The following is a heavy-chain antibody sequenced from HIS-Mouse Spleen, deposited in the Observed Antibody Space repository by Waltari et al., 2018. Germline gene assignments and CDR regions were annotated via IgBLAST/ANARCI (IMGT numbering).Heavy chain of an antibody. CDR3: ARDLQIDGSYLEDAFDI. J-gene: IGHJ3*02. D-gene: IGHD1-26*01. CDR2: NNPNSGGT. CDR1: GYTFTGYY. Sequence: QVQLVQSGAEVKKPGASVKVSCKASGYTFTGYYMHWVRQAPGQGLEWMGWNNPNSGGTNYAQKFQGRVTMTRDTSISTAYMELSRLRSDDTAVYYCARDLQIDGSYLEDAFDIWGQGTMVTVSS. V-gene: IGHV1-2*02.